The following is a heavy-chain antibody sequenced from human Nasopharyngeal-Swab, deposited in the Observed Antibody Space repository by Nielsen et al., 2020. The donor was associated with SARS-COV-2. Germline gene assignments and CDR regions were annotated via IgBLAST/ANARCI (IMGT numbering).Heavy chain of an antibody. D-gene: IGHD6-13*01. CDR2: INADNGNT. J-gene: IGHJ4*02. CDR1: GYSFTNYV. Sequence: ASVKVSCKASGYSFTNYVIHWVRQAPGQRLEWMGWINADNGNTKYSQKFQGRVTITRDTSASTAYMELSGLRSEDTALYYCARDRWVGGSSWYDYWGQGTPVTVSS. V-gene: IGHV1-3*01. CDR3: ARDRWVGGSSWYDY.